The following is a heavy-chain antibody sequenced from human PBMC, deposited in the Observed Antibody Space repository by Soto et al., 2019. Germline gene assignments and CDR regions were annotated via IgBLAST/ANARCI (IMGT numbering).Heavy chain of an antibody. Sequence: PGGSLRLSCAASGFTFSSYGMHWVRQAPGKGLEWVAVISYDGSNKYYADSVKGRFTISRDNSKNTLYLQMNSLRAEDTAVYYCAKDHGIAAAGMVSYYYYGMDVWGQGTTVTVSS. V-gene: IGHV3-30*18. D-gene: IGHD6-13*01. CDR2: ISYDGSNK. CDR1: GFTFSSYG. CDR3: AKDHGIAAAGMVSYYYYGMDV. J-gene: IGHJ6*02.